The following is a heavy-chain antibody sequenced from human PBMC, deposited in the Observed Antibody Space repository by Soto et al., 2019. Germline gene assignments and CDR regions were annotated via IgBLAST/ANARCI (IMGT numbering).Heavy chain of an antibody. Sequence: EVQLVESGGGLVQPGGSLRLSCAASRFTFSSYTMSWVHQAPGKGLEWISTIGGSAGGTYYADSVKGRFTISRDNSKSTLYLQMDSLRAEDTAVYYCAKVGGATIRNGMDVWGQGTTVTVSS. CDR3: AKVGGATIRNGMDV. CDR2: IGGSAGGT. J-gene: IGHJ6*02. D-gene: IGHD3-16*01. CDR1: RFTFSSYT. V-gene: IGHV3-23*04.